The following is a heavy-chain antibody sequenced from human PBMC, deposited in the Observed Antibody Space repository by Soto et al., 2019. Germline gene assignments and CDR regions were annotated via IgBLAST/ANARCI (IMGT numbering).Heavy chain of an antibody. CDR2: IIGSTSR. CDR3: AREAKGRTVTTWFDS. D-gene: IGHD4-17*01. Sequence: VQLVESGGGVVQPGGSLRLSCAASGFTFSSYAMNWVRQAPGKGLEWVSTIIGSTSRYYADSVKGRFTIARDNSRNTVYLEMNSLRAEDTAVYFCAREAKGRTVTTWFDSWGQGTLVTVSS. V-gene: IGHV3-23*04. CDR1: GFTFSSYA. J-gene: IGHJ5*01.